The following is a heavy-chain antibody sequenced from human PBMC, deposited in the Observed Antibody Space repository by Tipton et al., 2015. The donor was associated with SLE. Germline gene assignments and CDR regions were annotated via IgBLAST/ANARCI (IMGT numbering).Heavy chain of an antibody. CDR2: IHHSGGT. D-gene: IGHD2-8*01. CDR3: ARDPSGYYSTTPYL. J-gene: IGHJ5*02. Sequence: TLSLTCAVSGYSISSGYYWGWIRQPPGKGLEWIGSIHHSGGTQYNPSLESRVTISLDTSNQFSLKLSSVTAPDTGVYYCARDPSGYYSTTPYLWGQGTLVTVSS. CDR1: GYSISSGYY. V-gene: IGHV4-38-2*02.